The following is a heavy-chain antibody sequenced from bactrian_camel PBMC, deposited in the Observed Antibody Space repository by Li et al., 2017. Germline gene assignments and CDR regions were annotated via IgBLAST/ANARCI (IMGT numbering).Heavy chain of an antibody. Sequence: HVQLVESGGGSVQVGGTLRLSCEASGYTFGANCMGWFRQAPGKGREGLALIDSDGAAKYADSVRGRFIISQDSAKNTLNLQMTDLKPDGTATYYSAADREVGVEYRDYGSACEFEIWGQGTQVTVS. CDR3: AADREVGVEYRDYGSACEFEI. D-gene: IGHD4*01. J-gene: IGHJ4*01. CDR1: GYTFGANC. CDR2: IDSDGAA. V-gene: IGHV3S55*01.